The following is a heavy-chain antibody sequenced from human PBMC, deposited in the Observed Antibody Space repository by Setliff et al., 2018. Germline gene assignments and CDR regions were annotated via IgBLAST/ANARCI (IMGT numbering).Heavy chain of an antibody. V-gene: IGHV1-18*01. CDR2: ISAYTGNA. CDR3: SRLVRYCTRTSCQRASGDDY. J-gene: IGHJ4*02. CDR1: GYTFTNYG. Sequence: ASVKVSCKASGYTFTNYGISWVRQAPGQGLEWMGWISAYTGNAYYAPKFQGRVTMTTDTSTTTAYMELRSLRSDDTAVYYCSRLVRYCTRTSCQRASGDDYWGQGTQVTVSS. D-gene: IGHD2-2*01.